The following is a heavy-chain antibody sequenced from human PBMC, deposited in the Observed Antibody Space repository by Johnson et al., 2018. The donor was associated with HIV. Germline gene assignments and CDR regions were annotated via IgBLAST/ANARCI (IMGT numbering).Heavy chain of an antibody. CDR1: GFTFSSYA. CDR3: AKVLMRGAFDM. J-gene: IGHJ3*02. D-gene: IGHD2-8*01. CDR2: ISYDGSNK. Sequence: QVQLVESGGGVVQPGRSLRLSCAASGFTFSSYAMHWVRQAPGKGLEWVAVISYDGSNKYYADSVKGRFTISRDNSKNTLYLQMNSLRAEDTAVYYCAKVLMRGAFDMWGQGTMVTVSS. V-gene: IGHV3-30-3*01.